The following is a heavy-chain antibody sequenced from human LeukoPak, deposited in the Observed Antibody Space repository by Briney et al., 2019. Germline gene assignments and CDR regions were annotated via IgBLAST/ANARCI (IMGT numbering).Heavy chain of an antibody. V-gene: IGHV4-59*01. J-gene: IGHJ5*02. CDR2: IYYSGST. CDR3: ARGSRYSSGPNWFDP. CDR1: GGSISSYY. D-gene: IGHD6-19*01. Sequence: PSETLSLTCTVSGGSISSYYWSWIRQPPGKGLEWIGYIYYSGSTNYNPSLKSRVTISVDTSKNQFSLKLSSVTAADTAVYYCARGSRYSSGPNWFDPWGQGTLVTVSS.